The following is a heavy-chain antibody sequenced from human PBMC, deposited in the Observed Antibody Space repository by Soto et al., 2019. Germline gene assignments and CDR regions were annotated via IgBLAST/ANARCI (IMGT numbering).Heavy chain of an antibody. CDR1: GDSISRSSHY. D-gene: IGHD5-18*01. Sequence: PSETLSLTCSVSGDSISRSSHYWGWIRQPPGKGLEWIGSVHISEKAYYNPPLKSRVSVLMDTSKSQFSLKLSSVTAADTAVYYCTCIFSGGYGYGFYYYGMDVWGQGTTVTVSS. CDR2: VHISEKA. V-gene: IGHV4-39*01. CDR3: TCIFSGGYGYGFYYYGMDV. J-gene: IGHJ6*02.